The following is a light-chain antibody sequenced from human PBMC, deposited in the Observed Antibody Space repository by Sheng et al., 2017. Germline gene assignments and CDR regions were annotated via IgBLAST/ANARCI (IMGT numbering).Light chain of an antibody. CDR3: QESYSTPLT. Sequence: DIQMTQSPSSLSASLGDRVTITCRSSQSISNSLNWYQQLPGKSPKLLIYDASSLQSGVPSRFSGSGSGTDFTLTISSLQSDDFATYYCQESYSTPLTFGGGTRVE. CDR1: QSISNS. J-gene: IGKJ4*01. CDR2: DAS. V-gene: IGKV1-39*01.